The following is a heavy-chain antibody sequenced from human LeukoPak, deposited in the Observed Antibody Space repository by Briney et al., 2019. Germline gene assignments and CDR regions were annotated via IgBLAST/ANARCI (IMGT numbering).Heavy chain of an antibody. J-gene: IGHJ5*02. CDR1: GGSISSYY. CDR3: ARNSIWFGELLWYNWFDP. CDR2: IYTSGST. D-gene: IGHD3-10*01. V-gene: IGHV4-4*07. Sequence: SETLSLTCTVSGGSISSYYWSWIRQPAGKGLEWIGRIYTSGSTNYNPSLKSRVTMSVDTSKNQFSLKLSSVAAADTAVYYCARNSIWFGELLWYNWFDPWGQGTLVTVSS.